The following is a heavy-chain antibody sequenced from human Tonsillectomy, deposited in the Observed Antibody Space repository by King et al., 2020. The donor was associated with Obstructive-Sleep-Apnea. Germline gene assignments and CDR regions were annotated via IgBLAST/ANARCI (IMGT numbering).Heavy chain of an antibody. J-gene: IGHJ3*02. CDR1: GGSMSRFF. Sequence: VQLQESGPGLMEPSETLSLTCAVSGGSMSRFFWSWVRQPPGKGLQWIGYISYSGTTNYNPSLKSRVTISVDTSNIKYSLRLTSLTAADTAMYYCARHGVQAASISVVGNVGAAQSALDISGQGTMVSVSS. D-gene: IGHD2-15*01. CDR3: ARHGVQAASISVVGNVGAAQSALDI. V-gene: IGHV4-59*08. CDR2: ISYSGTT.